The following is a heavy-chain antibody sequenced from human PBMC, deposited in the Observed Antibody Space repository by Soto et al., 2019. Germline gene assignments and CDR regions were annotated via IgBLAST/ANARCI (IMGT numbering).Heavy chain of an antibody. J-gene: IGHJ6*02. CDR1: GDSVSSNSDA. Sequence: SQTLSLTCAISGDSVSSNSDAWNWIRQSPSRGLEWLGRTYYRSKWYNDYAVSVKSRITINPDTSKNQFSLQLNSVTPEDTAVYYCARGKEVPIPGGMDVWGQGTTVTVSS. CDR2: TYYRSKWYN. V-gene: IGHV6-1*01. D-gene: IGHD2-21*01. CDR3: ARGKEVPIPGGMDV.